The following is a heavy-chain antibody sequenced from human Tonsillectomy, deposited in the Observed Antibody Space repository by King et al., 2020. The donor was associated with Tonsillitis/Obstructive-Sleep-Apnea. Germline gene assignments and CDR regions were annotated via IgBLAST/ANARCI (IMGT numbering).Heavy chain of an antibody. Sequence: VQLVESGAEVRKPGASVKVSCKASGYTFTGYYIHWVRQAPGLGLEWMGWINPNTGATDYAQKFQGRVVMTRDTSISTDYMELSRLRSDDTAVYYCAGDVPSMIFGPGDAFDVWGQGTLVTVSS. CDR1: GYTFTGYY. V-gene: IGHV1-2*02. CDR2: INPNTGAT. CDR3: AGDVPSMIFGPGDAFDV. J-gene: IGHJ3*01. D-gene: IGHD3/OR15-3a*01.